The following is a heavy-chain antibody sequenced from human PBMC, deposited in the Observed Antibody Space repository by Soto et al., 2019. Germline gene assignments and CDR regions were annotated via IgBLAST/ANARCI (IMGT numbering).Heavy chain of an antibody. Sequence: QVQLVQSGAEVKKPGASVKVSCKASGYTFTSYDINWVRQATGQGLEWMGWMNPNSGNTGYAQKFQGRVTMTRNTSISTAYMELSSLRSEDTAVYYCARFELSPVEGYYYYYMDGWGKGTTVTVSS. D-gene: IGHD1-1*01. V-gene: IGHV1-8*01. CDR3: ARFELSPVEGYYYYYMDG. CDR1: GYTFTSYD. J-gene: IGHJ6*03. CDR2: MNPNSGNT.